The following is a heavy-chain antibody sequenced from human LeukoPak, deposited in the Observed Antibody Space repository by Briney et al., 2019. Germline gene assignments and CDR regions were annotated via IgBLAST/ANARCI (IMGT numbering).Heavy chain of an antibody. CDR1: GYTFTGYY. CDR3: ATPDGLPHDSSGYYYPLDY. V-gene: IGHV1-2*02. Sequence: GASVKVSCKSSGYTFTGYYMHWVRQAPGQGLEWMGWINPNSGGTNYAQKFQGRVTMTRDASISTAYMELSRLRSDDTAVYYCATPDGLPHDSSGYYYPLDYWGQGTLVTVSS. D-gene: IGHD3-22*01. J-gene: IGHJ4*02. CDR2: INPNSGGT.